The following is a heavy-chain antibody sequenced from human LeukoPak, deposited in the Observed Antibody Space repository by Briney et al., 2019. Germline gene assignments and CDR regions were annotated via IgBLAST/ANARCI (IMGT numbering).Heavy chain of an antibody. V-gene: IGHV1-46*01. Sequence: ASVKVSCKXSGYTFTSYYMHWVRQAPGQGLEWMGIINPSGGSTSYAQKFQGRVTMTRDTSTSTVYMELSSLRSEDTAVYCCARDRRITMIVVVIENYAFDIWGPGTMVTVSS. CDR2: INPSGGST. D-gene: IGHD3-22*01. CDR1: GYTFTSYY. J-gene: IGHJ3*02. CDR3: ARDRRITMIVVVIENYAFDI.